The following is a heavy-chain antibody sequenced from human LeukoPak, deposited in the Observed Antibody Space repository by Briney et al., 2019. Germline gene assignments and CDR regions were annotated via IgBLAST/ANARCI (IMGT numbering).Heavy chain of an antibody. J-gene: IGHJ6*03. CDR3: ASGFMTTRYYYYYMDV. CDR1: GGTFSSYA. CDR2: IIPIFGTA. D-gene: IGHD4-11*01. V-gene: IGHV1-69*13. Sequence: SVKVSCKASGGTFSSYAISWVRQAPGQGLEWMGGIIPIFGTANYAQKFQGRVTITADESTSTAYMELSSLRSEDTAVYYCASGFMTTRYYYYYMDVWGKGTTVTVSS.